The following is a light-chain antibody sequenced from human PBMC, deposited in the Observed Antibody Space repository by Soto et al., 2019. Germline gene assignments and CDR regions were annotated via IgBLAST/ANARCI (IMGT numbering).Light chain of an antibody. CDR3: AAWDDSLNGYV. CDR1: SSNIGTNT. J-gene: IGLJ1*01. V-gene: IGLV1-44*01. CDR2: SNN. Sequence: QSVLTQPPSASGTPGQRVTISCSGTSSNIGTNTVNWYQQLPGTAPKLLMYSNNQRPSGVPDRFSGSKSGTSASLAISGLQSEDEADYHCAAWDDSLNGYVFGTGTRSPS.